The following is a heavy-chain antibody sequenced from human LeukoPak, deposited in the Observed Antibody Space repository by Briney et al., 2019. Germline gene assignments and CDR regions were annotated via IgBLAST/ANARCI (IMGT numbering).Heavy chain of an antibody. J-gene: IGHJ4*02. CDR1: GFTFSSYW. CDR2: IKQDGSEK. V-gene: IGHV3-7*01. Sequence: PGGSLRLSCAASGFTFSSYWMSWVRQAPGKGREWVANIKQDGSEKNYVDSVKGRFTISRDNAKNTLYLQVNNLRAEDTAVYYCARGPNSNWSGLDFWGQGTLLTVSS. CDR3: ARGPNSNWSGLDF. D-gene: IGHD6-6*01.